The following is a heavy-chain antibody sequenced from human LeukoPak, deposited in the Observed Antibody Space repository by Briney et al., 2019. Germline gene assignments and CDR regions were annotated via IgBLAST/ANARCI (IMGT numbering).Heavy chain of an antibody. CDR1: GFTVSSNY. CDR2: IYSGGDT. CDR3: ARGRPGYYFDY. Sequence: GGSLRLSCAASGFTVSSNYMSWVRQAPGKGLEWVSLIYSGGDTYYADSVKGRFTISRDNSRNTLYLQMNSLRAEDTAVYYCARGRPGYYFDYWGQGTLVTVSS. J-gene: IGHJ4*02. D-gene: IGHD3-10*01. V-gene: IGHV3-53*01.